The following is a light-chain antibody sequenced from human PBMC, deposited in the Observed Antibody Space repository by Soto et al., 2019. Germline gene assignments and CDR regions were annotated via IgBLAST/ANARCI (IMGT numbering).Light chain of an antibody. CDR2: GAS. CDR3: QERGRWPRGS. J-gene: IGKJ4*01. V-gene: IGKV3D-11*02. Sequence: IIMKQSPATLSVTRMEIATPSFMASQSVSSNLAWYQQKPGKAPRLIIYGASNRATGIPDRFSGSGAGTHFTLTINSLEPDDFAVYYCQERGRWPRGSFGGGSKVDIK. CDR1: QSVSSN.